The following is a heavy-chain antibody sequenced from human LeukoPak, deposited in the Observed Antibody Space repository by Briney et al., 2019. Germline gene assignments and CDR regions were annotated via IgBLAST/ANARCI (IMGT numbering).Heavy chain of an antibody. CDR3: ARGNFFVGLGNY. CDR1: GGSISSYY. Sequence: SETLSLTCTVSGGSISSYYWSWIRQPPGKGLEWIGYIYYSGSTNYNPSLKSRVTISVDTSKNQFSLKLSSVTAADTAVYYCARGNFFVGLGNYWGQGTLVNVSS. V-gene: IGHV4-59*08. D-gene: IGHD3-3*01. J-gene: IGHJ4*02. CDR2: IYYSGST.